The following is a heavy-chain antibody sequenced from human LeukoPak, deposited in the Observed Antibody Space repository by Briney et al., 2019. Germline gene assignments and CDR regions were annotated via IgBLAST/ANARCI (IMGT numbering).Heavy chain of an antibody. J-gene: IGHJ4*02. V-gene: IGHV1-2*02. D-gene: IGHD1-26*01. CDR2: INPNSGGT. CDR3: ASDPSGGSYWVKLDY. CDR1: GYTFTTYG. Sequence: ASVKVSCKASGYTFTTYGFTWVRQAPGQGLEWMGWINPNSGGTNYAQKFQGRVTMTRDTSISTAYMELSRLRSDDTAVYYCASDPSGGSYWVKLDYWGQGTLVTVSS.